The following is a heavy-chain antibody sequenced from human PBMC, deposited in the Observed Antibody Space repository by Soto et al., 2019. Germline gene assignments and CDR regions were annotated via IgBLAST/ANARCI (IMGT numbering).Heavy chain of an antibody. D-gene: IGHD2-8*01. J-gene: IGHJ4*02. CDR2: IYYSGST. CDR1: GGSISSSSYY. CDR3: ARLEGMATISYYFDF. Sequence: PSETLSLTCTVSGGSISSSSYYWGWIRQPPGKGLEWIGSIYYSGSTYYNPSLKSRVTISVDTSKNQFSLKLSSVTAADTAVYYCARLEGMATISYYFDFWGQGALVNVSS. V-gene: IGHV4-39*01.